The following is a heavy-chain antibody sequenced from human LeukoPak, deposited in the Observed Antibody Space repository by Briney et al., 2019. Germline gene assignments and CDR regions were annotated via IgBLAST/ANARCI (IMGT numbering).Heavy chain of an antibody. CDR1: GFTFSSYA. V-gene: IGHV3-23*01. Sequence: GGSLRLSCAASGFTFSSYAMNWDRQGPGKGLEWVSGISGSGGSTYYADSVKGRFTISRDNSKNTLYLQMNSLRADDTAVYYCAKDPYVYVWGSYRSNWGQGTLVTVSS. CDR2: ISGSGGST. D-gene: IGHD3-16*02. CDR3: AKDPYVYVWGSYRSN. J-gene: IGHJ4*02.